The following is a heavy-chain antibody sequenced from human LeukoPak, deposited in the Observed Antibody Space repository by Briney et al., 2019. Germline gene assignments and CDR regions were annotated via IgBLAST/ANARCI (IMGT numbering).Heavy chain of an antibody. Sequence: PGGSLRLSCAASGFTFSSYSMNWVRQAPGKGLEWVSAISGSGGSTYYADSVKGRFTISRDNSKNTLYLQMNSLRAEDTAVYYCAKDPAITIFWPFDYWGQGTLVTVSS. D-gene: IGHD3-9*01. CDR2: ISGSGGST. CDR1: GFTFSSYS. V-gene: IGHV3-23*01. J-gene: IGHJ4*02. CDR3: AKDPAITIFWPFDY.